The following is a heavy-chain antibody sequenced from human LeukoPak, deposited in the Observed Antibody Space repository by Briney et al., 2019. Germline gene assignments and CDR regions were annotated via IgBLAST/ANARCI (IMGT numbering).Heavy chain of an antibody. CDR1: GFTFSGSA. Sequence: HPGGSLRLSCAASGFTFSGSAMHWVRQASGKGLEWVGRIRSKANSYATAYAASVKGRFTISRDDSKNTAYLQMNSLKTEDTAVYYCTRTHSSGSYYHAFDIWGQGTMVTVSS. CDR3: TRTHSSGSYYHAFDI. V-gene: IGHV3-73*01. D-gene: IGHD1-26*01. J-gene: IGHJ3*02. CDR2: IRSKANSYAT.